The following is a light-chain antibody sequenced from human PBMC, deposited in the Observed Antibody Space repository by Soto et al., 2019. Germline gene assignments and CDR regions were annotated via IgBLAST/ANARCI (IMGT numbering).Light chain of an antibody. J-gene: IGKJ1*01. CDR2: GES. CDR3: QQYYTWPRT. Sequence: EIVMTQSPGTLSVSPGEGATLSCSAIQSVSTNLAWYQQKPDQAPRLLIYGESTTATGMPARFSGSGSGTEFTLTISSLQSEDFAVYYCQQYYTWPRTFGQGTRVEIK. V-gene: IGKV3-15*01. CDR1: QSVSTN.